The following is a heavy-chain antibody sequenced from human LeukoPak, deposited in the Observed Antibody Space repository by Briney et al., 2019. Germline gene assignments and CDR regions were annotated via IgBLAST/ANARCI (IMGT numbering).Heavy chain of an antibody. D-gene: IGHD1-26*01. CDR3: AKDRLSGSYYDGAFDI. V-gene: IGHV3-53*01. CDR2: IYSDNT. Sequence: GGSLRLSCTVSGFTVSSNSMSWVRQAPGKGLEWVSFIYSDNTHYSDSVRGRFTISRDNSKNTLYLQMNSLRAEDTAVYYCAKDRLSGSYYDGAFDIWGQGTMVTVSS. CDR1: GFTVSSNS. J-gene: IGHJ3*02.